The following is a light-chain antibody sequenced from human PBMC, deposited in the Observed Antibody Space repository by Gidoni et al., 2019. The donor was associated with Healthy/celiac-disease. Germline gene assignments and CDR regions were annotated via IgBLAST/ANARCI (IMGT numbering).Light chain of an antibody. V-gene: IGKV1-8*01. CDR2: AAS. J-gene: IGKJ5*01. CDR3: QQYYSYSIT. CDR1: QGISSY. Sequence: AIRMTQSPSSFSASTGDSVTLTCRASQGISSYLAWYQQKPGKAPKLLIYAASTLQSGVPSRFSGSGSGTDFTLTISCLQSEDFATYYCQQYYSYSITFGQGTRLEIK.